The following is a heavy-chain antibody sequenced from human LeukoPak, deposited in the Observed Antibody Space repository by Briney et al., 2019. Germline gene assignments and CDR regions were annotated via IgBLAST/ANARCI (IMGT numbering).Heavy chain of an antibody. J-gene: IGHJ4*02. Sequence: ASVKVSCKASGYTFTGYYMHWVRQAPGQGLEWMGWINPNSGGTNYARKFQGRVTMTRDTSISTAYMELSRLRSDDTAVYYCARDHFGTDFYDREDYWGQGTLVTVSS. CDR2: INPNSGGT. CDR3: ARDHFGTDFYDREDY. CDR1: GYTFTGYY. D-gene: IGHD3-3*01. V-gene: IGHV1-2*02.